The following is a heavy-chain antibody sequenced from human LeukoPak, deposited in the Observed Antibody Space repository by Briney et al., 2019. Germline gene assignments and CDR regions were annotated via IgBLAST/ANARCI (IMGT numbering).Heavy chain of an antibody. V-gene: IGHV4-59*01. Sequence: SETLSLTCSVSGGSISNYYWTWIRQPPGKGLEWIAYIYYSGGTSYNPSLKSRVTISVDTSKNQFSLKLSSVTAADMAVYYCARVLQGATVTTGRGAFDIWGQGTMVTVSS. D-gene: IGHD4-17*01. J-gene: IGHJ3*02. CDR1: GGSISNYY. CDR3: ARVLQGATVTTGRGAFDI. CDR2: IYYSGGT.